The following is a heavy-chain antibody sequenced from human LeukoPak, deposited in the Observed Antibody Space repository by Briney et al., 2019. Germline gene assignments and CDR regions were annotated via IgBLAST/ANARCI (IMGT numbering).Heavy chain of an antibody. D-gene: IGHD5-24*01. V-gene: IGHV5-51*01. CDR3: ARVGLQDGHYYYGMDV. Sequence: GESLKISCKGSGYSFTSYWIGWVRQMPGKGLEWMGIIYPGDSDTRCSPSFQGQVTISADKSISTAYLQWSSLKASDTAMYYCARVGLQDGHYYYGMDVWGQGTTVTVSS. J-gene: IGHJ6*02. CDR2: IYPGDSDT. CDR1: GYSFTSYW.